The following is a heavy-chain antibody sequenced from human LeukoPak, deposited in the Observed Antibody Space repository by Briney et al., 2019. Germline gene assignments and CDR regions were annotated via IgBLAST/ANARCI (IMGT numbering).Heavy chain of an antibody. CDR3: ARSIDSSGYYYVSLDY. V-gene: IGHV3-53*01. D-gene: IGHD3-22*01. CDR1: GFTVSSNY. CDR2: IYSGGST. J-gene: IGHJ4*02. Sequence: PGGPLRLSCAASGFTVSSNYMSWVRQAPGKGLEWVSVIYSGGSTYYADSVKGRFTISRDNSKNTLYLQMNSLRAEDTAVYYCARSIDSSGYYYVSLDYWGQGTLVTVSS.